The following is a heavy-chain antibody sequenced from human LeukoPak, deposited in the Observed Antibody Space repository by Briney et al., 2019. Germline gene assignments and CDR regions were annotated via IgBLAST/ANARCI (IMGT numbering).Heavy chain of an antibody. CDR2: IYYRGST. J-gene: IGHJ6*03. CDR1: GGSISSYY. D-gene: IGHD3-10*01. V-gene: IGHV4-59*01. CDR3: ARGPPPHYYGSAYMDV. Sequence: SETLSLTCTVSGGSISSYYWSWIRQPPGKGLEWIGYIYYRGSTNYNHSLKSRVTISVDTSKNQFSLNLSSVTAPDTAVYYCARGPPPHYYGSAYMDVWGKGTTVTVSS.